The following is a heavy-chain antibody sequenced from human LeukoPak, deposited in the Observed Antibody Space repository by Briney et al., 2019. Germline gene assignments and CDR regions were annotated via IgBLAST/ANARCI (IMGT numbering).Heavy chain of an antibody. CDR2: ILYDGSEK. D-gene: IGHD5-24*01. J-gene: IGHJ6*02. Sequence: GTSLRLSCVASGFSFRSYVMHWVRQAPGKGLEWVAFILYDGSEKDYGDFVQGRFTISRDNSKRMVYLQMNSLRPDDTAVYYCARESLDTEQRNYNYYGVDVWGQGTTVSVSS. CDR1: GFSFRSYV. V-gene: IGHV3-30*03. CDR3: ARESLDTEQRNYNYYGVDV.